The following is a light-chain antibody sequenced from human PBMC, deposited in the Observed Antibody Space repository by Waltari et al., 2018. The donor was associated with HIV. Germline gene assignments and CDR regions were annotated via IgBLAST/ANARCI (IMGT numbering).Light chain of an antibody. CDR2: DVS. V-gene: IGLV2-23*02. Sequence: QSALTQPASVSGSPGQSITISCTGTYRDVGSYNLVSWYQHHPGLAPKLILYDVSKRPSGVSDRFSDSKSGSTATLTISGLQAEDEASYYCCSYTGTTTLIFGGGTKLTV. CDR3: CSYTGTTTLI. CDR1: YRDVGSYNL. J-gene: IGLJ2*01.